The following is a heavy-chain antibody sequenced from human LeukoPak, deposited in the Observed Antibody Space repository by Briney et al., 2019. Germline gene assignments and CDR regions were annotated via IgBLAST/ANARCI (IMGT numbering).Heavy chain of an antibody. CDR3: ARGGADFWSGYSHLNWFDP. D-gene: IGHD3-3*01. J-gene: IGHJ5*02. CDR2: IYTSGST. Sequence: SETLSLTCTVSGGSISSYYWSWIRQPAGKGLEWIGRIYTSGSTNYNPSLKSRVTMSVDTSKNQFSLKLSSVTAADTAVYYRARGGADFWSGYSHLNWFDPWGQGTLVTVSS. V-gene: IGHV4-4*07. CDR1: GGSISSYY.